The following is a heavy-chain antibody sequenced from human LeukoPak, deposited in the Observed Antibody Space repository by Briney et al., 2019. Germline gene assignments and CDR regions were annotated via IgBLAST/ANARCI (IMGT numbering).Heavy chain of an antibody. Sequence: APVKVSCKASGYTFSTYGISWVRQAPGQGLEWLGWISGHNDNANYVQEFQDRVTMTTDTSTTTAYMELRSLTSDDTAVYFCARYLGHSSGSKRGFDYWGQGTLVTVSS. V-gene: IGHV1-18*01. CDR3: ARYLGHSSGSKRGFDY. J-gene: IGHJ4*02. D-gene: IGHD6-19*01. CDR1: GYTFSTYG. CDR2: ISGHNDNA.